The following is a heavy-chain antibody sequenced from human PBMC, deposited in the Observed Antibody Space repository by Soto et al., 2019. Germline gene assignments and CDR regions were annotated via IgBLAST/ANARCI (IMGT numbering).Heavy chain of an antibody. D-gene: IGHD6-19*01. J-gene: IGHJ6*02. Sequence: SQTLSLTCAISGDSVSSNSAAWNWIRQSPSRGLEWLGRTYYRSKWYNDYAVSVKSRITINPDTSKNQFSLQLNSVTPEDTAVYYCASSTYSSGWYFAYYYGMDVWGQGTTVTVSS. CDR3: ASSTYSSGWYFAYYYGMDV. CDR2: TYYRSKWYN. V-gene: IGHV6-1*01. CDR1: GDSVSSNSAA.